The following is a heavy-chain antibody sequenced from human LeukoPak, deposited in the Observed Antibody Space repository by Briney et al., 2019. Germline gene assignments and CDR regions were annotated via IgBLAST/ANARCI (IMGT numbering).Heavy chain of an antibody. CDR3: ARGWTSKAQQLVRRSSYFDY. CDR2: YYYNGST. J-gene: IGHJ4*02. V-gene: IGHV4-39*07. CDR1: CGFINSSIYY. Sequence: SETLALTCTVSCGFINSSIYYWGWVPQPPGKGLEWIGAYYYNGSTYYNPSLKSRVTISVDTSKNQFSLKLSSVTAADTAVYYCARGWTSKAQQLVRRSSYFDYWGQGSLVTVSS. D-gene: IGHD6-6*01.